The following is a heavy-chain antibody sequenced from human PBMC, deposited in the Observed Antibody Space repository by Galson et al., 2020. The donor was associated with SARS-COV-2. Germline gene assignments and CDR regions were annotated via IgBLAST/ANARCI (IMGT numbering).Heavy chain of an antibody. Sequence: SGPTLVKPTQTLTLTCTFSGFSLSTSGVGVGWIRQPPGKALEWLALIYWDDDKRYSPSLKSRLTITKDTSKNQVVLTMTNMDPVDTATYYCAHRPFLLWFGPDWFDPWGQGTLVTVSS. CDR1: GFSLSTSGVG. CDR2: IYWDDDK. J-gene: IGHJ5*02. CDR3: AHRPFLLWFGPDWFDP. D-gene: IGHD3-10*01. V-gene: IGHV2-5*02.